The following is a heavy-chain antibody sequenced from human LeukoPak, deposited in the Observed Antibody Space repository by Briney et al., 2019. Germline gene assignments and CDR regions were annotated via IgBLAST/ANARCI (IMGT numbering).Heavy chain of an antibody. CDR1: GYSFTNYW. CDR3: ATHSGTNYYYFDY. V-gene: IGHV5-51*01. Sequence: GESLKISCKGSGYSFTNYWIGWVRQMPGKGLEWMEIIYPGDSDTRYSPSFQGQVTISADKSISTAYLQWSSLKASDTAMYYCATHSGTNYYYFDYWGQGTLVTVSS. CDR2: IYPGDSDT. J-gene: IGHJ4*02. D-gene: IGHD1-26*01.